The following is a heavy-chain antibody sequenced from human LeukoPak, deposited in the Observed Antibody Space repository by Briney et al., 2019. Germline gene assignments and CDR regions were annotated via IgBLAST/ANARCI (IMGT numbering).Heavy chain of an antibody. Sequence: GGSLRLSCAASGFTFSSYGMHWVRQAPGKGLEWVAFIRYDGSNKYYADSVKGRFTISRDNSKNTLYLQMNSLRVEDTAVYYCAKVMASIAVIGNTDYWGQGTLVTVSS. CDR3: AKVMASIAVIGNTDY. D-gene: IGHD6-19*01. V-gene: IGHV3-30*02. CDR2: IRYDGSNK. J-gene: IGHJ4*02. CDR1: GFTFSSYG.